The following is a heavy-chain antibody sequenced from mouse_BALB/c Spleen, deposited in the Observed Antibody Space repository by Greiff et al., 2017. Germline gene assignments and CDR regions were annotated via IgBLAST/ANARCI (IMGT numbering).Heavy chain of an antibody. J-gene: IGHJ3*01. V-gene: IGHV1S56*01. D-gene: IGHD2-12*01. CDR3: ARSDDGGFAY. Sequence: VQLQESGPELVKPGASVRISCKASGYTFTSYYIHWVKQRPGQGLEWIGWIYPGNVNTKYNEKFKGKATLTADKSSSTAYMQLSSLTSEDSAVYFCARSDDGGFAYWGQGTLVTVSA. CDR2: IYPGNVNT. CDR1: GYTFTSYY.